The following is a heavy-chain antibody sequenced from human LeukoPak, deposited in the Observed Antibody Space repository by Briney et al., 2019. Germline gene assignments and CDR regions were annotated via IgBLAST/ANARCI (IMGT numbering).Heavy chain of an antibody. CDR2: IIPIFGTA. Sequence: SVKVSCKASGGTFSSYAISWVRQAPGQGLEWMGRIIPIFGTANFAQKFQGRVTITTDESTSTAYMELSSLRSEDTAVYYCAREGAEGPFDYWGQGTLATVSS. V-gene: IGHV1-69*05. D-gene: IGHD1-26*01. J-gene: IGHJ4*02. CDR1: GGTFSSYA. CDR3: AREGAEGPFDY.